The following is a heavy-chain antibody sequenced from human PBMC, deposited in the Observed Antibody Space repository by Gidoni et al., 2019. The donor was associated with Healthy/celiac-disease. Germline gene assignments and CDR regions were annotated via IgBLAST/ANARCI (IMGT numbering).Heavy chain of an antibody. D-gene: IGHD2-21*02. Sequence: QVQLVESAGGVVQPGRSLRLSCAASGFTFSSSGMHWVRQAPGKGLEWVAVIWYDGSNKYYADSVKGRFTISRDNSKNTLYLQMNSLRAEDTAVYYCARLGGDYYLDAFDIWGQGTMVTVSS. CDR1: GFTFSSSG. J-gene: IGHJ3*02. V-gene: IGHV3-33*01. CDR3: ARLGGDYYLDAFDI. CDR2: IWYDGSNK.